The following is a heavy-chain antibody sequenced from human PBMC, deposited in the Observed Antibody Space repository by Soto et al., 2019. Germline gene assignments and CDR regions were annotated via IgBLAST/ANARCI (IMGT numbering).Heavy chain of an antibody. CDR1: GFTFVDYA. V-gene: IGHV3-9*01. J-gene: IGHJ4*02. CDR3: AKVAVAGHFDY. D-gene: IGHD6-19*01. Sequence: EVQLVESGGGLVQPGRSLRLSCAASGFTFVDYAMHWVRQAPGKGLEWVSGISWNSGSIGYADSVKRRFTISRDNAKNSLYLQMNSLRAEDTALYYCAKVAVAGHFDYWGQGTLVTVSS. CDR2: ISWNSGSI.